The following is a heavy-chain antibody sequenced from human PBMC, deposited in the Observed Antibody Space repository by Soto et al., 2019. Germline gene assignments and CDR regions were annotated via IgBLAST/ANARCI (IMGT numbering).Heavy chain of an antibody. CDR2: IDPSDSQT. CDR3: ARQIYDSDTGPNFQYYFDS. J-gene: IGHJ4*02. Sequence: GESLKISCKGSRYSFAGYWITWVRQKPGKGLEWMGRIDPSDSQTYYSPSFRGHVTISATKSITTVFLQWSSLRASDTAMYYCARQIYDSDTGPNFQYYFDSWGQGTPVTVSS. CDR1: RYSFAGYW. V-gene: IGHV5-10-1*01. D-gene: IGHD3-22*01.